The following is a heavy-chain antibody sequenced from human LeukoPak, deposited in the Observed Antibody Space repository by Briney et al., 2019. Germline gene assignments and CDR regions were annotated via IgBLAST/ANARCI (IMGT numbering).Heavy chain of an antibody. CDR1: GGSISSYY. Sequence: SETLSLTCTVSGGSISSYYWSWIRQPAGKGLEWIGRIYTSGSTNYNPSLKSRVTISVDTSKNQFSLKLNSVTAADTAVYYCARDVYFYDSSAYLDYWGQGTLVTVSS. CDR3: ARDVYFYDSSAYLDY. J-gene: IGHJ4*02. V-gene: IGHV4-4*07. D-gene: IGHD3-22*01. CDR2: IYTSGST.